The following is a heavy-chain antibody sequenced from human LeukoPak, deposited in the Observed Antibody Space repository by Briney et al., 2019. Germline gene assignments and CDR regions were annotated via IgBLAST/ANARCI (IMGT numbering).Heavy chain of an antibody. V-gene: IGHV1-24*01. CDR1: GYSLTELS. CDR2: FDPEDGET. CDR3: ATTYPKEENYDILTGYYRRWFDP. J-gene: IGHJ5*02. Sequence: ASVKVSCKLSGYSLTELSMHWVRQPPGKGLEWMGGFDPEDGETIYAQKFQGRVTMTEDTSTDTAYMELSSLRSEDTAVYYCATTYPKEENYDILTGYYRRWFDPWGQGTLVTVSS. D-gene: IGHD3-9*01.